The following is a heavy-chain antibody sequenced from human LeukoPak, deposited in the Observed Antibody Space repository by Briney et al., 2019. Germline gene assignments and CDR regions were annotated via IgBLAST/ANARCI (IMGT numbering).Heavy chain of an antibody. CDR3: ARGYYYDRSGYYFDY. Sequence: GGSLRLSRAASGFTVSINYMTWVRQAPGKGLEWVSVIYSGGITDYADSVKGRFTISRDNSKNTLYLQMNSLRAEDTAVYYCARGYYYDRSGYYFDYWGQGTLVTVSS. CDR2: IYSGGIT. CDR1: GFTVSINY. D-gene: IGHD3-22*01. V-gene: IGHV3-53*01. J-gene: IGHJ4*02.